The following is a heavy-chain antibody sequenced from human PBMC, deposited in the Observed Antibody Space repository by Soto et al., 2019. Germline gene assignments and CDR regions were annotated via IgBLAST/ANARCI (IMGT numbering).Heavy chain of an antibody. Sequence: QVQVVQSGAEVKKPGASVKVSCKASGYTFTSYYMHWVRQAPGQGLEWMGIINPSGGTTSYAQKFHGTVTMTRDTSTSTVYMELSSLRSEDTAVYYCAKAAAGHYYYYNGLDVWGQGTTVTVS. CDR2: INPSGGTT. V-gene: IGHV1-46*03. J-gene: IGHJ6*02. CDR1: GYTFTSYY. CDR3: AKAAAGHYYYYNGLDV. D-gene: IGHD6-13*01.